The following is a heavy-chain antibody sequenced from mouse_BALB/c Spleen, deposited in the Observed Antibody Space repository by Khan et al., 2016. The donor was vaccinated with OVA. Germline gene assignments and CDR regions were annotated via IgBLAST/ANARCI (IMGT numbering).Heavy chain of an antibody. V-gene: IGHV3-2*02. CDR3: ARIYGGDFDY. J-gene: IGHJ2*01. D-gene: IGHD1-1*01. CDR1: GYSITSDYA. CDR2: ISYSGNT. Sequence: EVQLQESGPGLVKPSQSLSLTCTVTGYSITSDYAWNWIRQFPGNKLEWMGYISYSGNTKYNPSLKSRISITRDTSKNQFFLQLNSVTTEDTATYYGARIYGGDFDYWGLGTTLTVSS.